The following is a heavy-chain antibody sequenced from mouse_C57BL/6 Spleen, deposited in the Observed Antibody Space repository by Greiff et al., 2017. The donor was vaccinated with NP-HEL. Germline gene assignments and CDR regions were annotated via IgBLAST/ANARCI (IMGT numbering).Heavy chain of an antibody. V-gene: IGHV1-82*01. CDR2: IYPGDGDT. CDR3: ASGYYGNYDGFDY. D-gene: IGHD2-1*01. J-gene: IGHJ2*01. CDR1: GYAFSSSW. Sequence: VQLQQSGPELVKPGASVKISCKASGYAFSSSWMNWVKQRPGKGLEWIGRIYPGDGDTNYNGKFKGKATLTADKSSSTAYMQLSSLTSEDSAVYFCASGYYGNYDGFDYWGQGTTLTVSS.